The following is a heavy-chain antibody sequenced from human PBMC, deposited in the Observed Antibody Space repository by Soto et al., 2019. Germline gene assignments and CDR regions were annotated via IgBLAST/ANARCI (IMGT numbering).Heavy chain of an antibody. Sequence: SQTLSLTCAISGDSVSSNSAAWNWIRQSPSRGLEWLGRTYYRSKWYNDYAVSVKSRITINPDTSKNQFSLQLNSVTPEDTAVYYCARAEFWGGSRGYYMDVWGKGTTVTVSS. CDR2: TYYRSKWYN. V-gene: IGHV6-1*01. D-gene: IGHD3-16*01. CDR1: GDSVSSNSAA. J-gene: IGHJ6*03. CDR3: ARAEFWGGSRGYYMDV.